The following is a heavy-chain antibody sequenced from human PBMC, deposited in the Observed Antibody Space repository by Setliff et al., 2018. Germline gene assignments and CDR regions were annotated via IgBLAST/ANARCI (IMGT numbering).Heavy chain of an antibody. CDR1: GYTFTSYD. D-gene: IGHD6-19*01. V-gene: IGHV1-8*01. J-gene: IGHJ4*02. CDR3: ARGRVLATSEADLGDY. Sequence: ASVKVSCKASGYTFTSYDINWVRQATGQGLEWMGWMNPTSGNTGYAQKFQGRVTMTRNTSISTAYMELSSLRFDDTAVYYCARGRVLATSEADLGDYWGQGTLVTVSS. CDR2: MNPTSGNT.